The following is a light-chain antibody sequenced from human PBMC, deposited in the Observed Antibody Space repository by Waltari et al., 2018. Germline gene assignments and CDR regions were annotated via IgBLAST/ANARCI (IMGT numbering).Light chain of an antibody. CDR1: QSVNTY. Sequence: IVLTQSPGTLSLSPGERATLSCRASQSVNTYLAWYQQKPGQAPRLLIYGAYTRAAGIPDRFSGSGSGTDFSPTISRLEAEDFAVYYCQHHVRLPATFGQGTKVEIK. CDR2: GAY. CDR3: QHHVRLPAT. V-gene: IGKV3-20*01. J-gene: IGKJ1*01.